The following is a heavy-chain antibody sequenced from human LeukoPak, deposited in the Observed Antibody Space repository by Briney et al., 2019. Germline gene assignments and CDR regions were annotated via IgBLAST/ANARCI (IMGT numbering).Heavy chain of an antibody. CDR3: AKAGRGGAITMVRGVKGDYYYMDV. J-gene: IGHJ6*03. V-gene: IGHV1-18*01. CDR2: ISAYNGNT. D-gene: IGHD3-10*01. Sequence: ASVKVSCKASGYTFTSYGISWVRQAPGQGLEWMGWISAYNGNTNYAQKLQGRVTMTTDTSTSTAYMELRSLRSDDTAVYYCAKAGRGGAITMVRGVKGDYYYMDVWGKGTTVTISS. CDR1: GYTFTSYG.